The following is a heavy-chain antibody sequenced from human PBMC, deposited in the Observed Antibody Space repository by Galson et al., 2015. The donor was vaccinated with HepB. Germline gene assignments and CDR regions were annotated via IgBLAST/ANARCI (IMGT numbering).Heavy chain of an antibody. V-gene: IGHV1-69*13. J-gene: IGHJ4*02. Sequence: SVKVSCKASGGTFSSYAISWVRQAPGQGLEWMGGIIPIFGTANYAQKFQGRVTITADESTSTAYMELSNLRSEDTAVYYCARVLNYDFWSGYYSFDYWGQGTLVTVSS. D-gene: IGHD3-3*01. CDR3: ARVLNYDFWSGYYSFDY. CDR2: IIPIFGTA. CDR1: GGTFSSYA.